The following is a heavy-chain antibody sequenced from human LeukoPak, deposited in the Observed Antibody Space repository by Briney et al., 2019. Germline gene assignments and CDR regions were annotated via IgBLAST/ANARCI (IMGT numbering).Heavy chain of an antibody. D-gene: IGHD3-3*01. CDR2: ISAYNGNT. V-gene: IGHV1-18*01. J-gene: IGHJ4*02. CDR1: GYTFTSYG. CDR3: ARGRKYYDFWSGLDY. Sequence: ASVKVSCKASGYTFTSYGISWVRQAPGQGLEWMGWISAYNGNTNYAQKLQGRVTMTTDISTSTAYMELRSLRSDDTAVYYCARGRKYYDFWSGLDYWGQGTLVTVSS.